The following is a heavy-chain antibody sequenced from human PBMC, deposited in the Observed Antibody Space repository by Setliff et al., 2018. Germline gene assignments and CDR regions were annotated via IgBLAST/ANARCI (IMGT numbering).Heavy chain of an antibody. J-gene: IGHJ4*01. CDR3: AGDGNNWNDLDY. CDR1: GDSMSFSY. V-gene: IGHV4-59*01. CDR2: IYYSGST. Sequence: PSETLSLTCSVSGDSMSFSYWSWIRQPPGKGLEWIGYIYYSGSTDSHPSLKSRVSISIDTSKNQFSLNVRSVTAADTAIYYCAGDGNNWNDLDYWGHGTLVTVSS. D-gene: IGHD1-20*01.